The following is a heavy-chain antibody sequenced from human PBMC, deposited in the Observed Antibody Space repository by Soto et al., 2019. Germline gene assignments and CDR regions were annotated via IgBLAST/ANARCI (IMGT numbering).Heavy chain of an antibody. J-gene: IGHJ6*02. CDR3: ARDPGSGSYTYIYGMDV. CDR2: IYYSGST. V-gene: IGHV4-59*01. D-gene: IGHD3-10*01. Sequence: PSETLSLTCTVSGGSISSYYWSWIRQPPGKGLEWIGYIYYSGSTNYNPSLKSRVTISVDTSKNQFSLKLSSVTAADTAVYYCARDPGSGSYTYIYGMDVWGQGTTVTVSS. CDR1: GGSISSYY.